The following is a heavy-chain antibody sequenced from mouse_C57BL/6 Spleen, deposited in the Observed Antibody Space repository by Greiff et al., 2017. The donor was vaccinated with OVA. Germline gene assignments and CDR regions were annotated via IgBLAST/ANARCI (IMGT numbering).Heavy chain of an antibody. CDR3: ARGGPYGNYVDWYFDV. J-gene: IGHJ1*03. V-gene: IGHV1-55*01. Sequence: QVQLQQPGAELVKPGASVKMSCKASGYTFTSYWITWVKQRPGQGLEWIGDIYPGSGSTNYNEKFKSKATLTVDTSSSTAYMQLSSLTSEDSAVYYCARGGPYGNYVDWYFDVWGTGTTVTVSS. D-gene: IGHD2-1*01. CDR2: IYPGSGST. CDR1: GYTFTSYW.